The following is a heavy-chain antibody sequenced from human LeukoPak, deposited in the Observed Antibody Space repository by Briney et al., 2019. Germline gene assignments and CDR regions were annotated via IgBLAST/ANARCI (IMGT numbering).Heavy chain of an antibody. D-gene: IGHD3/OR15-3a*01. CDR2: IGDSGVPT. CDR1: QFTFTSYA. Sequence: PGGSLRLSCAASQFTFTSYAMSWVRQAPGRGLEWVSSIGDSGVPTYYADSVKGRFTISRDNSQNTLYLQMNSLRADDTAVYYCAKVATWTYFDSWGQGTLVTVSS. V-gene: IGHV3-23*01. J-gene: IGHJ4*02. CDR3: AKVATWTYFDS.